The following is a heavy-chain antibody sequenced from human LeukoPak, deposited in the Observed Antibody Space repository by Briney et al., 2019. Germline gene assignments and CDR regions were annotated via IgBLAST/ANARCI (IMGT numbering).Heavy chain of an antibody. Sequence: ASVKVSCKASGYTFTSYGISWVQQAPGQGLEWMGWISAYNGNTNYAQKLQGRVTMTTDTSTSTAYMELRSLRSDDTAVYYCARGSNRYSSSWYGYWGQGTLVTVSS. V-gene: IGHV1-18*01. CDR2: ISAYNGNT. J-gene: IGHJ4*02. D-gene: IGHD6-13*01. CDR1: GYTFTSYG. CDR3: ARGSNRYSSSWYGY.